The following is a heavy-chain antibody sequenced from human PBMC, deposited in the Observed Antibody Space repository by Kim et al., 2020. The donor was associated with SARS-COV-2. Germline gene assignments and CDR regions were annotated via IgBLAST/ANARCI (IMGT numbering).Heavy chain of an antibody. D-gene: IGHD5-18*01. CDR1: GFTFSSYS. V-gene: IGHV3-21*01. CDR3: ARDPHAWGDEGIQLWWSMVGPGNNWFDP. CDR2: ISSSSSYI. J-gene: IGHJ5*02. Sequence: GGSLRLSCAASGFTFSSYSMNWVRQAPGKGLEWVSSISSSSSYIYYADSVKGRFTISRDNAKNSLYLQMNSLRAEDTAVYYCARDPHAWGDEGIQLWWSMVGPGNNWFDPWGQGTLVTVSS.